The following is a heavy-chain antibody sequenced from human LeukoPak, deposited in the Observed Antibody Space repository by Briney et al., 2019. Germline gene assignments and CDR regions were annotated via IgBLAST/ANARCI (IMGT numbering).Heavy chain of an antibody. D-gene: IGHD6-19*01. V-gene: IGHV4-34*01. CDR3: ARGHGGRSLGWYDY. Sequence: SETLSLICAVYGGSFSGYYWSWIRQPPGKGLEWIGEINHSGSTNYNPSLKSRVTISVDTSKNQFSLKLSSVTAADTAVYYCARGHGGRSLGWYDYWGQGTLVTVSS. J-gene: IGHJ4*02. CDR2: INHSGST. CDR1: GGSFSGYY.